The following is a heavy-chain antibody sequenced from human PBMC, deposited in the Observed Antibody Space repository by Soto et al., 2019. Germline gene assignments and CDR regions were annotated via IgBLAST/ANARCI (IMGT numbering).Heavy chain of an antibody. CDR2: IGTAGDP. D-gene: IGHD1-26*01. J-gene: IGHJ4*02. Sequence: EVQLVESGGGLVQPGGSLRLSCAASGFTFSSYDMHWVRQATGKGLEWVSTIGTAGDPYYPGSVKGRFTISRQNAKNSFYLQMNSLTPGDTAVYYCARGRGPGFDYWGQGTLFTVSS. V-gene: IGHV3-13*05. CDR1: GFTFSSYD. CDR3: ARGRGPGFDY.